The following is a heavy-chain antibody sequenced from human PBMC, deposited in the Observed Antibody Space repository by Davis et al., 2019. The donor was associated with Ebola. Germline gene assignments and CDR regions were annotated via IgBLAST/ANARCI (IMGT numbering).Heavy chain of an antibody. CDR2: INAGNGNT. Sequence: ASVTVSCKASGYTFTSYAMHWLRQAPGQRLEWMGWINAGNGNTKYSQKFQGRVTFSRDTSATTAHMELSSLRSEDTAVYYCAREGAGDGYNDAFDIWGQGTVVTVSS. D-gene: IGHD2-21*01. CDR1: GYTFTSYA. V-gene: IGHV1-3*01. J-gene: IGHJ3*02. CDR3: AREGAGDGYNDAFDI.